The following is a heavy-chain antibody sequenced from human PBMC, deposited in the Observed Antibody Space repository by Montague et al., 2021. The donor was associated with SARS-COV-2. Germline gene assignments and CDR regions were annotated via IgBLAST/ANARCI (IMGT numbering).Heavy chain of an antibody. Sequence: SETLSLTCSVSGGFLASYYWTWVRQPPGKGLEWIAHIHYSGSTNYNPSLKSRVTISLDTSNHLFSLEVRSVTAADTAVYYCARGVLAINMIVVLITQGNYYFDYWGHGTLVTVSS. CDR3: ARGVLAINMIVVLITQGNYYFDY. J-gene: IGHJ4*01. D-gene: IGHD3-22*01. CDR1: GGFLASYY. CDR2: IHYSGST. V-gene: IGHV4-59*13.